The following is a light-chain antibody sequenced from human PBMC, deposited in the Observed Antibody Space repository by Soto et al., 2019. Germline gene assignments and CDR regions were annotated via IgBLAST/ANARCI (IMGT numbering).Light chain of an antibody. CDR2: WAS. J-gene: IGKJ2*01. V-gene: IGKV4-1*01. Sequence: DFVMTQSPDSLAVSLGERATINCRSSQSLLYSSNNKNYLAWYQQKAGQPPKLLIYWASTRESGVPDRFSGSGSGKDFTLTISSLQAEDVAVYYCQQYYSTPRTFGQGTKLEIK. CDR1: QSLLYSSNNKNY. CDR3: QQYYSTPRT.